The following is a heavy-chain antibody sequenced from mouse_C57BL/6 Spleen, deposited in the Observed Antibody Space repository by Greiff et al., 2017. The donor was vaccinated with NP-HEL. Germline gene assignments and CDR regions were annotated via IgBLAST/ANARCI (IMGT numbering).Heavy chain of an antibody. CDR2: ISDGGSYT. J-gene: IGHJ4*01. CDR1: GFTFSSYA. Sequence: EVQRVESGGGLVKPGGSLKLSCAASGFTFSSYAMSWVRQTPEKRLEWVATISDGGSYTYYPDNVKGRFTISRDNAKNNLYLQMSHLKSEDTAMYYCAREFITTVVATEAMDYWGQGTSVTVSS. D-gene: IGHD1-1*01. V-gene: IGHV5-4*01. CDR3: AREFITTVVATEAMDY.